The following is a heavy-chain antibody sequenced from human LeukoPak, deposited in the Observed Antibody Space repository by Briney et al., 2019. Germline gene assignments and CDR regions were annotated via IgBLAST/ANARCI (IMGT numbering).Heavy chain of an antibody. J-gene: IGHJ5*02. CDR1: GGPISSGDHY. CDR2: LYYSGST. V-gene: IGHV4-30-4*08. CDR3: ARSEYYDFWSGSPTGYNWFDP. D-gene: IGHD3-3*01. Sequence: NTSETLSLTCTVSGGPISSGDHYWRWIRQPPGKALEWIGYLYYSGSTYYNPSLKSRVTISVDTSKNQFSLKLSSVTAADTAVYYCARSEYYDFWSGSPTGYNWFDPWGQGTLVTVSS.